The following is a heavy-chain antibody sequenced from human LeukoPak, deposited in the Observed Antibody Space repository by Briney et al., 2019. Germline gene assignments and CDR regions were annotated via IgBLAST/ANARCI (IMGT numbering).Heavy chain of an antibody. CDR3: ARQSLSVSGWFPN. V-gene: IGHV5-51*01. J-gene: IGHJ4*02. D-gene: IGHD6-19*01. CDR2: IYPGDSDA. CDR1: GYSFTSYW. Sequence: AGESLKISCKGSGYSFTSYWIGWVRQMPGKGLEWMGIIYPGDSDARYSPSFQGQVTISADKSISTAYLQWSSLKASDTAMYYCARQSLSVSGWFPNWGQGTLVTVSS.